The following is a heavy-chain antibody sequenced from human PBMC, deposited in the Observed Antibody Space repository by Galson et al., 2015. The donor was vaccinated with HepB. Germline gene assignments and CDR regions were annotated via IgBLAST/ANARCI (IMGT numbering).Heavy chain of an antibody. CDR1: GYTFSNYG. Sequence: QSGAEVKKPGESLRTSCKASGYTFSNYGISWVRQAPGQGLEWVGWISGYSPNTNYAQKFQGRVTLTTDTPTKTAYMELRSLRTGDTAVYYCARARYPTSPPDSWGQGTLVTVSS. CDR3: ARARYPTSPPDS. J-gene: IGHJ5*01. V-gene: IGHV1-18*01. D-gene: IGHD3-9*01. CDR2: ISGYSPNT.